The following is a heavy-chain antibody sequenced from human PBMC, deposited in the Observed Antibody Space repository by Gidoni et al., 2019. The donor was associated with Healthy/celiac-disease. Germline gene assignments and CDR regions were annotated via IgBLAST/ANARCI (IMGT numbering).Heavy chain of an antibody. CDR2: ISSSGSTI. J-gene: IGHJ4*02. CDR1: GFTFSSYE. CDR3: ARTPYDGERDY. Sequence: EVQLVESGGGLVQPGGSLRLSCAASGFTFSSYEMNWVRQAPGKGLEWVSYISSSGSTIYYADSVKGRFTISRDNAKNSLYLQMNSLRAEDTAVYYCARTPYDGERDYWGQGTLVTVSS. D-gene: IGHD1-1*01. V-gene: IGHV3-48*03.